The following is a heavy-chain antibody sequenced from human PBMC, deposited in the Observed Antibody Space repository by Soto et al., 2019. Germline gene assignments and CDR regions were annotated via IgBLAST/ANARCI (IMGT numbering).Heavy chain of an antibody. V-gene: IGHV5-51*01. J-gene: IGHJ4*02. CDR2: IYPTDSDT. Sequence: VEPMKVSWKGSGYSFTTYWIGWVRKMPGKGLEWMGIIYPTDSDTRYSPSFQGQVTISADKSISTAYLQWSSLKASDTAMYYCARTVREQWLADYWGRGTLVTVSS. CDR1: GYSFTTYW. D-gene: IGHD6-19*01. CDR3: ARTVREQWLADY.